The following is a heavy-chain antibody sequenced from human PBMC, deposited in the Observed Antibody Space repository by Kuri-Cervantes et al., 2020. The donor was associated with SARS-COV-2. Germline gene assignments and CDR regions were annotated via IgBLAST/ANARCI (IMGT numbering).Heavy chain of an antibody. J-gene: IGHJ6*03. CDR2: INPKSGGT. CDR3: ARDGQPIHPCNSDVCYYYYYYMDV. CDR1: GYTFTAYN. Sequence: ASVKVSCKSSGYTFTAYNIHWVRQAPGQGLEWLGWINPKSGGTNHAQEFQGRITMTRDTSISTVYMELTRLRSDDTAVYYCARDGQPIHPCNSDVCYYYYYYMDVWGKGTTVTVSS. V-gene: IGHV1-2*02. D-gene: IGHD2/OR15-2a*01.